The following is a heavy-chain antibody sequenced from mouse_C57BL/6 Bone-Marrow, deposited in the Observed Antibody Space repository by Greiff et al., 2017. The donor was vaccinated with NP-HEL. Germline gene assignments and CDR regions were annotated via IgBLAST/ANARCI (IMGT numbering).Heavy chain of an antibody. CDR2: INPGSGGT. V-gene: IGHV1-54*01. CDR3: ARDYYGWFAY. CDR1: GYAFTNYL. J-gene: IGHJ3*01. D-gene: IGHD1-1*01. Sequence: VQLQQSGAELVRPGTSVKVSCKASGYAFTNYLIEWVTQRPGQGLEWIGVINPGSGGTNYNEKFKGKATLTEDKSSSTAYMQLSSLTSEDSAVYFCARDYYGWFAYWGQGTLVTVSA.